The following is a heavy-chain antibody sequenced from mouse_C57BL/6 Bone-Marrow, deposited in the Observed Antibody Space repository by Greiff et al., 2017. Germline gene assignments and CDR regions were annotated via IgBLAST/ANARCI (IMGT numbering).Heavy chain of an antibody. J-gene: IGHJ2*01. CDR2: ISSGGSYT. V-gene: IGHV5-6*01. CDR3: ARHRIRKWENYFDY. CDR1: GFTFSSYG. Sequence: EVQRVESGGDLVKPGGSLKLSCAASGFTFSSYGMSWVRQTPDKRLEWVATISSGGSYTYYPDSVKGRFTISRDNAKNTLYLQMSSLKSEDTAMYYCARHRIRKWENYFDYWGQGTTLTVSS. D-gene: IGHD1-3*01.